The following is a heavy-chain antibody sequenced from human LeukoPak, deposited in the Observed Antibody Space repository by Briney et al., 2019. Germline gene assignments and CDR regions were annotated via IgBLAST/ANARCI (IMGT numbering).Heavy chain of an antibody. D-gene: IGHD1-26*01. V-gene: IGHV3-48*02. CDR3: ARDKSGSDSARGAVIDI. J-gene: IGHJ3*02. Sequence: GGSLRLSCAASGFTFSSYTMNWVRKAPGKGLEWISYISSSSSIMYYADSAKGRFSISRDNAKNSLYLQMNSLRDEDTAVYYCARDKSGSDSARGAVIDICGQGAMVTVSS. CDR1: GFTFSSYT. CDR2: ISSSSSIM.